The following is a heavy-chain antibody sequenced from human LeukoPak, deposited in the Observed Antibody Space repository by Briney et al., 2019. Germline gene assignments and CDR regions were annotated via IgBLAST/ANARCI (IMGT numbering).Heavy chain of an antibody. D-gene: IGHD2-21*01. CDR3: ARAVLRSSKGDYYYYGMDV. V-gene: IGHV4-4*02. CDR2: IYHSGST. CDR1: GGSISSSNW. J-gene: IGHJ6*02. Sequence: SETLSLTCAVSGGSISSSNWWSWVRQPPGKGLEWIGEIYHSGSTNYNPSLKSRVTISVDKSKNQFSLKLSSVTAADTAVYYCARAVLRSSKGDYYYYGMDVWGQGTTVTVSS.